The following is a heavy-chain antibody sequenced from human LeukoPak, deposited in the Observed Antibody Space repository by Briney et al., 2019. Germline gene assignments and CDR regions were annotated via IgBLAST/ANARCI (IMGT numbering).Heavy chain of an antibody. CDR3: ARSGPSRYYDSSGYSDY. V-gene: IGHV1-18*01. CDR2: ISAYNGNT. D-gene: IGHD3-22*01. CDR1: GYTFTSYG. Sequence: ASVKVSCKASGYTFTSYGISWVRQAPGQGLEWMGWISAYNGNTNYAQKLQGRVTMTTDTSTSTAYMELRRLRSDDTAVYYCARSGPSRYYDSSGYSDYWGQGTLVTVSS. J-gene: IGHJ4*02.